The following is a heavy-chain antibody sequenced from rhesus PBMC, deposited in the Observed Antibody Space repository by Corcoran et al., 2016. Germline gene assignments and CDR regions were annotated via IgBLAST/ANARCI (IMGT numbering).Heavy chain of an antibody. V-gene: IGHV4-165*01. CDR1: GGSFSGYY. CDR2: ISGSSGST. J-gene: IGHJ4*01. CDR3: ARWYGWEPLDY. Sequence: QVQLQESGPGLVKPSETLSLTCAVSGGSFSGYYWGWIRQPPGKGLEWIGYISGSSGSTDYHPSLKSRVTISTDTSKNQFSLKLSSVTAADTAVYYCARWYGWEPLDYWGQGVLVTVSS. D-gene: IGHD1-44*02.